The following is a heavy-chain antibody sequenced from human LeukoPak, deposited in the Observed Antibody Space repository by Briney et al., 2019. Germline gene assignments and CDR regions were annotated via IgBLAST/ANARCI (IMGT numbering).Heavy chain of an antibody. CDR2: IRYDGSNK. V-gene: IGHV3-30*02. J-gene: IGHJ4*02. CDR1: GFTFSSYG. Sequence: PGGSLRLSCAASGFTFSSYGMHWVRQAPGKGLEWVAFIRYDGSNKYYADSVKGRFTISRDNSKNTLYLQMNSLRAEDTAVYYCAKAPRPSYYFDYWGQGTLVTVSS. D-gene: IGHD3-10*01. CDR3: AKAPRPSYYFDY.